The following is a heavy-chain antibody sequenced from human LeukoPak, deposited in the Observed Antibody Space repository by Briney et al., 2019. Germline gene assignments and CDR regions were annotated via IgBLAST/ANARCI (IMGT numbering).Heavy chain of an antibody. CDR3: ARALSGTYGLFQH. Sequence: PSETLSLTCTVSGGSISNYYWSWIRQPPGKGLELIGYIYYSGSTYYNPSLRSRVTISVDTSKNQFSLNLNSVTAADTAVYYCARALSGTYGLFQHWGQGTLVTVSS. D-gene: IGHD1-26*01. J-gene: IGHJ1*01. V-gene: IGHV4-59*01. CDR2: IYYSGST. CDR1: GGSISNYY.